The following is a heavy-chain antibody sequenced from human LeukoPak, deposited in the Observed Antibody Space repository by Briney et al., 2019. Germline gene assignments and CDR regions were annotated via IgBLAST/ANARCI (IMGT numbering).Heavy chain of an antibody. CDR1: GGSMRSSSYY. J-gene: IGHJ1*01. CDR2: IYYIGIT. V-gene: IGHV4-39*01. D-gene: IGHD6-6*01. Sequence: SETLSLTCNVSGGSMRSSSYYWGWIRQPPGKGLEWIGSIYYIGITYYNAALKSRVSISVDTPKNQFSLRLSSVTAADTAMYYCARLLQYSSSCRFFQHWGLGTLVTVS. CDR3: ARLLQYSSSCRFFQH.